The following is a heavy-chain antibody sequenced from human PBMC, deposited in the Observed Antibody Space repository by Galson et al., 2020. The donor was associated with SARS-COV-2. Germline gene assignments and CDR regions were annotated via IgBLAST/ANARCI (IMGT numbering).Heavy chain of an antibody. CDR3: ARAGRHHGYKIDAFDL. J-gene: IGHJ3*01. V-gene: IGHV1-18*01. D-gene: IGHD5-12*01. CDR2: ISAYNGNT. CDR1: GYTFASYG. Sequence: ASVKVSCKASGYTFASYGIGWVRQAPGQGLEWMAWISAYNGNTYYAQNFQDRVTMTTDTSTNTAYMELRSLRSDDTAVYYCARAGRHHGYKIDAFDLWGQGTKVTVSS.